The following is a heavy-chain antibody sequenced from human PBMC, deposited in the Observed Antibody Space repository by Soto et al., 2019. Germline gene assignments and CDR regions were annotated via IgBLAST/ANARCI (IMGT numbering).Heavy chain of an antibody. CDR2: ISGSGGST. V-gene: IGHV3-23*01. Sequence: PEGSLRLSCAAYGFTFSSYSMSWVRQAPGKGLEWVSAISGSGGSTYYADSVKGRFTISRDNSKNTLYLQMNSLRAEDTAVYYCAKDLIGDLYGDYSVSWDAFDIWGQGTMVTVSS. J-gene: IGHJ3*02. D-gene: IGHD4-17*01. CDR3: AKDLIGDLYGDYSVSWDAFDI. CDR1: GFTFSSYS.